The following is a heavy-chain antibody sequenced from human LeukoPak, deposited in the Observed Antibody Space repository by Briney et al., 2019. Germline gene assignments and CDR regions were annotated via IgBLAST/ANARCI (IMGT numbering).Heavy chain of an antibody. D-gene: IGHD4-17*01. CDR1: GFTLSSYY. CDR2: ISGSGGST. Sequence: GGSLRLSCAASGFTLSSYYMNWVRQAPGKGLEWVSAISGSGGSTYYADSVKGRFTISRDNTKNTLYLQMNSLRAEDTAVYYCAKDPPYDYGDYESWFDPWGQGTLVTVSS. V-gene: IGHV3-23*01. CDR3: AKDPPYDYGDYESWFDP. J-gene: IGHJ5*02.